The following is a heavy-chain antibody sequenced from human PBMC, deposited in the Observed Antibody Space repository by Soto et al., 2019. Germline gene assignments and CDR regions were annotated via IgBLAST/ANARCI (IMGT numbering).Heavy chain of an antibody. CDR3: ARDGVTSWFDP. V-gene: IGHV4-30-4*01. D-gene: IGHD4-17*01. CDR2: IYYSGST. J-gene: IGHJ5*02. Sequence: SETLSLTWTVSGGSISSGDYCWSWIRQPPGKGLEWIGYIYYSGSTYYNPSLKSRVTISVDTSKNQFSLKLSSVTAADTAVYYCARDGVTSWFDPWGQGTLVTVSS. CDR1: GGSISSGDYC.